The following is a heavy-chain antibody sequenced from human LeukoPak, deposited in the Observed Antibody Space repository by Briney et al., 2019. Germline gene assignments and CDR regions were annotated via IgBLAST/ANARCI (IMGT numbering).Heavy chain of an antibody. D-gene: IGHD3-10*01. Sequence: PGRSLRLSGAASGFTFSDYYMSWIRQAPGKGLEWVSYISSSGSTIYYADSVKGRFTISRDNAKNSLYLQMNSLRAEDTAVYYCARDSITMVRGAPDIWGEGTMVTVSS. CDR2: ISSSGSTI. J-gene: IGHJ3*02. CDR1: GFTFSDYY. CDR3: ARDSITMVRGAPDI. V-gene: IGHV3-11*01.